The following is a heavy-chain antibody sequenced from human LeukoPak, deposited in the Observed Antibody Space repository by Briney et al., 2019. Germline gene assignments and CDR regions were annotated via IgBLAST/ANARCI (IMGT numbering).Heavy chain of an antibody. Sequence: GRSLRLSCAASGFTFSSYAMSWVRQAPGKGLEWVSAISGSGGSTYYADSVKGRFTISRDNSKNTLYLQMNSLRAEDTAVYYCAKDYGITMTTYYFDYWGQGTLVTVSS. D-gene: IGHD3-22*01. CDR1: GFTFSSYA. CDR2: ISGSGGST. CDR3: AKDYGITMTTYYFDY. V-gene: IGHV3-23*01. J-gene: IGHJ4*02.